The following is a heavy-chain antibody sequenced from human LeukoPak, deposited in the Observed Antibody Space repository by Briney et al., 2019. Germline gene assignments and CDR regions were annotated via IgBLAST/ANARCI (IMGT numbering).Heavy chain of an antibody. Sequence: GGSLRLSCAASGFTVSSNYMSWVRQAPGKGLEWVSVIYSGGSTYYADSVEGRFTISRDNSKNTLYLQKNSLRAEDTAVYYCARSGSYYNGDAFDIWGQGTMVTVSS. D-gene: IGHD3-10*01. J-gene: IGHJ3*02. V-gene: IGHV3-53*01. CDR2: IYSGGST. CDR3: ARSGSYYNGDAFDI. CDR1: GFTVSSNY.